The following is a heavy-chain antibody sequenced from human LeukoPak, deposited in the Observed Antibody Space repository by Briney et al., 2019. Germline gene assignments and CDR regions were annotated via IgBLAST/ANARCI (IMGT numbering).Heavy chain of an antibody. V-gene: IGHV1-8*01. J-gene: IGHJ4*02. Sequence: GASVKVSCKASGYSFTTYDINWVRQATGQGLEWMGWMNPNSGNTGYAQRFQGRVTMTRDTYISTAYMELNSLTSEDTAVYCCAKNVRDTGTFDYWGQGTLVTVSS. D-gene: IGHD5-18*01. CDR3: AKNVRDTGTFDY. CDR2: MNPNSGNT. CDR1: GYSFTTYD.